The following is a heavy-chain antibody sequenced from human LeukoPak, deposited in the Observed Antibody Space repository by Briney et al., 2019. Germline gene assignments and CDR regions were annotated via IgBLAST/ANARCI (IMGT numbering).Heavy chain of an antibody. CDR1: GYTFTSYY. D-gene: IGHD2-2*01. CDR3: ARENIVVVPAAHEYYFDY. CDR2: INPSGGST. V-gene: IGHV1-46*01. J-gene: IGHJ4*02. Sequence: GASVKVFCKASGYTFTSYYMHWVRQAPGQGLEWMGIINPSGGSTSYAQKFQGRVTMTRDTSTSTVYMELSSLRSEDTAVYYCARENIVVVPAAHEYYFDYWGQRTLVTVSS.